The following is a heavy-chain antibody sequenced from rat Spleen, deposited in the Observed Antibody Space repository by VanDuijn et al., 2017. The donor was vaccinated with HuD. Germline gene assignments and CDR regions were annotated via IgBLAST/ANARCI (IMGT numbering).Heavy chain of an antibody. CDR3: AREGPFNPFAY. CDR1: GFSLTSYG. Sequence: QVQLKESGPGLVQPSRTLSLTCNVSGFSLTSYGVNWVRQPPGKGLERIAAIWGGGSTYYNSALKSRLRISRDTSKSQVLLKMDSLQTEDTAMYFCAREGPFNPFAYWGQGTLVTVSS. J-gene: IGHJ3*01. V-gene: IGHV2S8*01. CDR2: IWGGGST. D-gene: IGHD1-3*01.